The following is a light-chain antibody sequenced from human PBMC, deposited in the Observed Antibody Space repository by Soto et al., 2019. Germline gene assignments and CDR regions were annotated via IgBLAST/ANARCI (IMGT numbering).Light chain of an antibody. Sequence: QAVVTQEPSLTVSPGGTVTLTCGSSAGAVTTGHYPYWFQQKPGQAPRTLIYDTTNKHSWTPARFSGSLLGGKAALTLSGAQPEDEAEYYCLLSYGGARGVFGTGTKVTV. CDR1: AGAVTTGHY. CDR2: DTT. CDR3: LLSYGGARGV. J-gene: IGLJ1*01. V-gene: IGLV7-46*01.